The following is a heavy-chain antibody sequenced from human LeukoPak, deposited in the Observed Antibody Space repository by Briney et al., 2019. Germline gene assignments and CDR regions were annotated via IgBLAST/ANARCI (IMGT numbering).Heavy chain of an antibody. CDR3: ARSGLYSSSWYGWFYP. V-gene: IGHV3-21*04. Sequence: GGSLRLSCAASGFTFSSYSMNWVRQAPGKGLEWVSSISSSSSYIYYADSVKGRFTISRDNAKNSLYLQMNSLRAEDTAVYYCARSGLYSSSWYGWFYPWGQGTLVTVSS. CDR1: GFTFSSYS. J-gene: IGHJ5*02. CDR2: ISSSSSYI. D-gene: IGHD6-13*01.